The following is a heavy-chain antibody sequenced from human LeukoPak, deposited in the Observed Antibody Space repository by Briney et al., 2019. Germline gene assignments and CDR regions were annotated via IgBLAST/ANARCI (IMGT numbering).Heavy chain of an antibody. CDR1: GGSFSGYY. J-gene: IGHJ5*02. Sequence: SETLSLTCAVYGGSFSGYYWSWIRQPPGQGLEWIGEINHSGSTNYNPPLTSRVTISVDTSKNQFSLKLSSATAADTAVYYCARGPDIVVVPAASGVWFDPWGQGTLVTVSS. CDR2: INHSGST. D-gene: IGHD2-2*01. CDR3: ARGPDIVVVPAASGVWFDP. V-gene: IGHV4-34*01.